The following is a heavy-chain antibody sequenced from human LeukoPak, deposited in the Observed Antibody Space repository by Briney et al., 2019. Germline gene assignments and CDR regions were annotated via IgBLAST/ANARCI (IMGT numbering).Heavy chain of an antibody. CDR1: GGTFRSYS. D-gene: IGHD4/OR15-4a*01. J-gene: IGHJ4*02. CDR2: IIPIFGTA. V-gene: IGHV1-69*05. CDR3: ARDVHYGGPLDY. Sequence: GASVNVSCKASGGTFRSYSISWVRQAPGQRLEWVGRIIPIFGTANYAQKFQGRVTITTDESTRTAYMELRSLRSQDPTVFYCARDVHYGGPLDYWGQGTLVTVSS.